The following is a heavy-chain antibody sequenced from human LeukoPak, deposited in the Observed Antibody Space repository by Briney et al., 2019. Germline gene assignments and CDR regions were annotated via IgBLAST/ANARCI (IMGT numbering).Heavy chain of an antibody. CDR3: AKEWRGYGDYYMDV. J-gene: IGHJ6*03. CDR2: ISWNSGSI. CDR1: GFTFDDYA. V-gene: IGHV3-9*01. Sequence: GRSLRLSCAASGFTFDDYAMHWVRQAPGKGLEWVSGISWNSGSIGYADSVKGRFTISRDNAKNSLYLQMNSLRAEDTALYYCAKEWRGYGDYYMDVWGKGTTVTISS. D-gene: IGHD5-12*01.